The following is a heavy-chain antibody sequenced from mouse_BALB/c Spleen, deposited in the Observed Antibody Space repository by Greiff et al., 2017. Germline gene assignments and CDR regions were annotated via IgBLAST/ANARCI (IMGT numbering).Heavy chain of an antibody. CDR2: INPGSGGT. CDR3: ARGTTGFDY. V-gene: IGHV1-54*01. D-gene: IGHD1-1*01. J-gene: IGHJ2*01. Sequence: VMLVESGAELVRPGTSVKVSCKASGYAFTNYLIEWVKQRPGQGLEWIGVINPGSGGTNYNEKFKGKATLTADKSSSTAYMQLSSLTSDDSAVYFCARGTTGFDYWGQGTTLTVSS. CDR1: GYAFTNYL.